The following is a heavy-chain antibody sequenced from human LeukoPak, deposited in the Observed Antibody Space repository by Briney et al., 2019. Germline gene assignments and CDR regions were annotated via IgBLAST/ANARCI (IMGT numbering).Heavy chain of an antibody. CDR1: GFTFSSYA. D-gene: IGHD3-9*01. Sequence: GGSLRLSCAASGFTFSSYAMSWVRLAPGTGLEWVSAISGSGGGTYYAVSVKGRFTISRYNSKNTLYLQMNSLRAEDTAVYYCTNINDVILTGYCPPDYWGQGTLGTVSS. J-gene: IGHJ4*02. CDR3: TNINDVILTGYCPPDY. V-gene: IGHV3-23*01. CDR2: ISGSGGGT.